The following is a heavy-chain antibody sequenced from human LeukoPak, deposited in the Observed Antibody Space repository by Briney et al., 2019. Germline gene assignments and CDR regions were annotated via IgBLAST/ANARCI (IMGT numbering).Heavy chain of an antibody. V-gene: IGHV1-8*03. CDR2: MNPNSGNT. J-gene: IGHJ4*02. Sequence: ASVKVSCKASGYTFTSYDINWVRQATGQGREWMGWMNPNSGNTGYAQKFQGRVTITRNTSISTAYMELSSLRSEDTAVYYCARGAFYYYDSSGYTYYFDYWGQGPLVTVSS. CDR3: ARGAFYYYDSSGYTYYFDY. CDR1: GYTFTSYD. D-gene: IGHD3-22*01.